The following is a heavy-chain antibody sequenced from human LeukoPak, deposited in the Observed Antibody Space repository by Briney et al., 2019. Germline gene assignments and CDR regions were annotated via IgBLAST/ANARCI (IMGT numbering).Heavy chain of an antibody. CDR2: ISYDGSNK. Sequence: GGSLRLSRAASGFTFSSYAMHWVRQAPGKGLEWVAVISYDGSNKYYADSVKGRFTISRDNSKNTLYLQMSSLRAEDTAVYYCARVVLRYFDLADYWGQGTLVTVSS. J-gene: IGHJ4*02. D-gene: IGHD3-9*01. CDR1: GFTFSSYA. CDR3: ARVVLRYFDLADY. V-gene: IGHV3-30-3*01.